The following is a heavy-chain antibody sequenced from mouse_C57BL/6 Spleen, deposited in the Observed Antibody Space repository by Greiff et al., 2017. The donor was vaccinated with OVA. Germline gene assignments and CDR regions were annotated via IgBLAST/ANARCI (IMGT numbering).Heavy chain of an antibody. CDR2: IDPSDSYT. V-gene: IGHV1-69*01. D-gene: IGHD3-3*01. CDR1: GYTFTSYW. J-gene: IGHJ4*01. CDR3: ARWRTEYAMDY. Sequence: QVQLQQPGAELVMPGASVKLSCKASGYTFTSYWMHWVKQRPGQGLEWIGEIDPSDSYTNYNQKFKGKSTLTVDKSSSPAYMQLSSLTSEDSAVYYCARWRTEYAMDYWGQGTSVTVSS.